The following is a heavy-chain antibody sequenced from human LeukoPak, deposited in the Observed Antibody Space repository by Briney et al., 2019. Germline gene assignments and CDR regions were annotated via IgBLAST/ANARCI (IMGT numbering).Heavy chain of an antibody. CDR2: INTNTGNP. J-gene: IGHJ4*02. Sequence: ASVKVSCKASGYTFTSYAMNWVRQAPGQGLEWMGWINTNTGNPTYAQGFTGRFVFSLDTSVGTAYLQISSLKAEDTAVYYCARDLYCSSTSCFSDRDYWGQGTLVTVSS. CDR1: GYTFTSYA. D-gene: IGHD2-2*01. V-gene: IGHV7-4-1*02. CDR3: ARDLYCSSTSCFSDRDY.